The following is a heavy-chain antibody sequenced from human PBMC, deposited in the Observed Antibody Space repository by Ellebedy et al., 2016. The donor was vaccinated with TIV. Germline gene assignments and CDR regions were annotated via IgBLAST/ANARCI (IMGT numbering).Heavy chain of an antibody. D-gene: IGHD4-17*01. J-gene: IGHJ3*02. Sequence: AASVKVSCKASGGTFSSYAISWVRQAPGQGLEWMGRIIPILGIANYAQKFQGRVTITADKSTSTAYMELSSLRSEDTAVYYCARAQNDYGEEDAFDIWGQGTMVTVSS. CDR1: GGTFSSYA. CDR2: IIPILGIA. CDR3: ARAQNDYGEEDAFDI. V-gene: IGHV1-69*04.